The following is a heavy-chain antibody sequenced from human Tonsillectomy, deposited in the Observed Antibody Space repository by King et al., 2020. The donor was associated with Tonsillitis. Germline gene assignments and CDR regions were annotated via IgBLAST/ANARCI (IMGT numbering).Heavy chain of an antibody. V-gene: IGHV3-23*01. CDR1: GFTFSRYA. Sequence: VQSGTSLRLSCEASGFTFSRYAMSWVRQAPGMGLEWVSVISGSDGRTYHADSVKGRFTISRDNSKNTLYLQMDSLRAEDTAVYYCTKTPSVGQYCSGGSCYSDYWGQGTLVTVSS. D-gene: IGHD2-15*01. J-gene: IGHJ4*02. CDR3: TKTPSVGQYCSGGSCYSDY. CDR2: ISGSDGRT.